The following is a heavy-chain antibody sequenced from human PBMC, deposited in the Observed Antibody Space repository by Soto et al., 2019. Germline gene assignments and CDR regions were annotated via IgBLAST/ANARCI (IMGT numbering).Heavy chain of an antibody. D-gene: IGHD2-15*01. CDR2: ISAYNGNT. J-gene: IGHJ4*02. Sequence: QVQLVQSGAEVKKPGASVKVSGRPSGYTFTSYGISWLRQAPGQGLEWMGWISAYNGNTNYAQKLQGRVTMTTDTSTSTAYMELRSLRSDDTAVYYCVVAAQPYYFDYWGQGTLVTVSS. CDR3: VVAAQPYYFDY. V-gene: IGHV1-18*01. CDR1: GYTFTSYG.